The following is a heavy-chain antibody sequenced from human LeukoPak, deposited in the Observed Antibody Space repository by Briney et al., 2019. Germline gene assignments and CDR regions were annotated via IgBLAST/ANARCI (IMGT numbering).Heavy chain of an antibody. CDR3: ARDSYYYYYMDV. CDR1: GGAIGSYY. Sequence: AETLSLTCTVSGGAIGSYYWSWIRQPPGKGLEWIGYIYYRGTTNYNPSLKSRVTISVDTSKNQFSLTLRSMTAADTAVYYCARDSYYYYYMDVLGKGTTVTISS. J-gene: IGHJ6*03. CDR2: IYYRGTT. V-gene: IGHV4-59*01.